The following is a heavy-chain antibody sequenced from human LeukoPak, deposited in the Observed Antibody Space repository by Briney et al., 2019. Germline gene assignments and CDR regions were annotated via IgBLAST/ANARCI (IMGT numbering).Heavy chain of an antibody. Sequence: SETLSLTCTVSGGSISSHYWCWIRQPPGKGLEWIGYIYYSGSTNYNPSLKSRVTISRDTSKNQFSLKLRSVTAADTAMYYCTPGGMVSGYYWGHGTLVTVSS. D-gene: IGHD2-8*01. CDR3: TPGGMVSGYY. CDR2: IYYSGST. CDR1: GGSISSHY. J-gene: IGHJ4*01. V-gene: IGHV4-59*11.